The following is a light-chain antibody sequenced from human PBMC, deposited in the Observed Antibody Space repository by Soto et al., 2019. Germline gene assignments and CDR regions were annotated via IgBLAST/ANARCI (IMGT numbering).Light chain of an antibody. J-gene: IGKJ1*01. CDR1: QGLGSD. V-gene: IGKV3-15*01. CDR3: QQYADWPWT. CDR2: GAS. Sequence: IVMTQSPATLSVSPGEGATLSCRASQGLGSDLAWYQQSPGQAPRLLIYGASTRATGAPARFSGSGSGTEFTLTISSLQSEDFGVYYCQQYADWPWTFGQGTKVDIK.